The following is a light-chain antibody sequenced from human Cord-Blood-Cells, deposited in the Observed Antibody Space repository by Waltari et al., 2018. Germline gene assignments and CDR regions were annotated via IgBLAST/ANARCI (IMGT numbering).Light chain of an antibody. CDR2: LVS. J-gene: IGKJ5*01. CDR3: MQALQTPIT. CDR1: QSLLDSNGYYY. V-gene: IGKV2-28*01. Sequence: EIVMTQSPLSLRVTPGELASISCRSSQSLLDSNGYYYLDWYLQKPGQSPQLLIYLVSNRASRVPDRLIGSESGTDFTMKISTVEAEHVGVYYCMQALQTPITFGQGTRLEIK.